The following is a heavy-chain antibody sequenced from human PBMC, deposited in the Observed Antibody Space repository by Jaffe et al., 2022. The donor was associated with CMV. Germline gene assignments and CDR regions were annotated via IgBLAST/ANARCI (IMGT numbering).Heavy chain of an antibody. J-gene: IGHJ5*02. Sequence: QVQLQQWGAGLLKPSETLSLTCAVYGGSFSGYYWSWIRQPPGKGLEWIGEINHSGSTNYNPSLKSRVTISVDTSKNQFSLKLSSVTAADTAVYYCASRPPRAWFDPWGQGTLVTVSS. CDR1: GGSFSGYY. CDR3: ASRPPRAWFDP. CDR2: INHSGST. V-gene: IGHV4-34*01.